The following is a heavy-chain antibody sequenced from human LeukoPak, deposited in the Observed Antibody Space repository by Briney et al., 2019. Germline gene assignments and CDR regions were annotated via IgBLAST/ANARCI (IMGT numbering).Heavy chain of an antibody. J-gene: IGHJ4*02. CDR3: AMLSGSYYGDFDY. V-gene: IGHV1-69*05. CDR1: GYTFTGYY. D-gene: IGHD1-26*01. Sequence: SVKVSCKASGYTFTGYYMHWVRQAPGQGLEWMGGIIPIFGTANYAQKFQGRVTITTDESTSTAYMELSSLRSEDTAVYYCAMLSGSYYGDFDYWGQGTLVTVSS. CDR2: IIPIFGTA.